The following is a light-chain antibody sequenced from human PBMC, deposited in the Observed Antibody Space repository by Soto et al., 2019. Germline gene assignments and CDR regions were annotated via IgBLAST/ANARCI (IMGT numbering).Light chain of an antibody. CDR1: QSVSSN. CDR3: QQYNKWPLT. V-gene: IGKV3-15*01. Sequence: EIMMTQSPGTLSASPGERATLSCRASQSVSSNLAWYQQKPGQAPRLLIYAVSTRATGIPARCSGSGSGTEFTLTISSLQSEDFAVYYCQQYNKWPLTFGQGTKVEIK. CDR2: AVS. J-gene: IGKJ1*01.